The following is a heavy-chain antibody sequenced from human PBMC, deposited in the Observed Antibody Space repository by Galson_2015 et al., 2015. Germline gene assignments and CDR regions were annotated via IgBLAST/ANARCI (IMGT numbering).Heavy chain of an antibody. Sequence: SLRLSCAVSGFTFSSYWMHWVRQAPGKGLVWVSRINSDGSDTTYADSVKGRFTISRDNAKNTLFLQMNGLRAEYTAVYYCARVRQTDGLLDYWGQGTLFTVSS. D-gene: IGHD2-15*01. CDR3: ARVRQTDGLLDY. CDR2: INSDGSDT. J-gene: IGHJ4*02. V-gene: IGHV3-74*01. CDR1: GFTFSSYW.